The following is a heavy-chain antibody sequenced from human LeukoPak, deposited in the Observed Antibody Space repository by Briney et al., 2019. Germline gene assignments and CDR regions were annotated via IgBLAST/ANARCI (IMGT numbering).Heavy chain of an antibody. J-gene: IGHJ6*04. Sequence: GGSLRLSCVASGFIFSNYEMNWVRQAPGKGLEWLSYISSSGSTIYYADCVKGRFTISRDNSKKSLYLQMNSLRAEDTAVYFCARSDEITVADSYYYYAMDVWGKGTTVTVSS. D-gene: IGHD6-19*01. V-gene: IGHV3-48*03. CDR1: GFIFSNYE. CDR3: ARSDEITVADSYYYYAMDV. CDR2: ISSSGSTI.